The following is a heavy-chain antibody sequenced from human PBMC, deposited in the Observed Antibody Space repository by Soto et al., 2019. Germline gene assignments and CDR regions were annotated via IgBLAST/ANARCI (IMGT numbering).Heavy chain of an antibody. Sequence: RISCAASVFTFRSFTMNWVRQAPGKGLEWVSTISSNSAYIYYTDALRGRFTISRDNAKNSLHLQMNSLRAEDTAVYYCTRDASRDSSARGWFDPWGPGTLVTVSS. J-gene: IGHJ5*02. V-gene: IGHV3-21*01. CDR3: TRDASRDSSARGWFDP. CDR2: ISSNSAYI. D-gene: IGHD6-13*01. CDR1: VFTFRSFT.